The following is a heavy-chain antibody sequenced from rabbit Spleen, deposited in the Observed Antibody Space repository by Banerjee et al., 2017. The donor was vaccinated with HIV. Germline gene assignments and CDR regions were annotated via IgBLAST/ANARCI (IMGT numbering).Heavy chain of an antibody. D-gene: IGHD8-1*01. Sequence: QSLEESGGDLVKPGASLTLTCTASGFSFSSSSYMCWVRQAPGKGLEWIGCMDTGSSGFTYFATWAKGRFTISKTSSTTVTLQMTSMTAADTATYFCARDGAGGSYFALWGQGTLVTVS. V-gene: IGHV1S40*01. CDR3: ARDGAGGSYFAL. CDR2: MDTGSSGFT. CDR1: GFSFSSSSY. J-gene: IGHJ3*01.